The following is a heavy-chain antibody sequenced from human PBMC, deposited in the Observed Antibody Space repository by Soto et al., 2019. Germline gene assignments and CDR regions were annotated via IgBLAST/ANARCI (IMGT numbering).Heavy chain of an antibody. V-gene: IGHV3-21*01. CDR3: ARDLYSSSSTLYYYYYGMDV. CDR2: ISSSSSYI. Sequence: ESGGGLVKPGGSLRLSCAASGFTFSSYSMNWVRQAPGKGLEWVSSISSSSSYIYYADSVKGRFTISRDNAKNSLYLQMNSLRAEDTAVYYCARDLYSSSSTLYYYYYGMDVWGQGTTVTVSS. J-gene: IGHJ6*02. CDR1: GFTFSSYS. D-gene: IGHD6-6*01.